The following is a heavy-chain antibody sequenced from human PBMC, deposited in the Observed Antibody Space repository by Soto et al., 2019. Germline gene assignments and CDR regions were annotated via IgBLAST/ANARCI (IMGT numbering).Heavy chain of an antibody. Sequence: KTSETLSLTCTVSGGSISSGGYYWSWIRQHPGKGLEWIGYIYYSGSTYYNPSLKSRVTISVDTSKNQFSLKLSSVTAADTAVYYCARDTPRGYSYGSFDYWGQGTLVTSPQ. V-gene: IGHV4-31*03. J-gene: IGHJ4*02. D-gene: IGHD5-18*01. CDR1: GGSISSGGYY. CDR3: ARDTPRGYSYGSFDY. CDR2: IYYSGST.